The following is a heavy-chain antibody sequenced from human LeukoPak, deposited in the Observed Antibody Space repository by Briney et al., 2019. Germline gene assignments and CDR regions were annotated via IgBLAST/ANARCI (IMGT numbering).Heavy chain of an antibody. V-gene: IGHV3-30*03. J-gene: IGHJ4*02. D-gene: IGHD3-3*01. Sequence: GRSLRLSCAASGFTFSSYGMHWVRQAPGKGLEWLGFLSSDGSYDQYLESVKGRFTISRDNSRNTVYLHMDRVTVEDTAVYYCAREGTYSDFWSGYFELWGQGTPVTVSS. CDR2: LSSDGSYD. CDR3: AREGTYSDFWSGYFEL. CDR1: GFTFSSYG.